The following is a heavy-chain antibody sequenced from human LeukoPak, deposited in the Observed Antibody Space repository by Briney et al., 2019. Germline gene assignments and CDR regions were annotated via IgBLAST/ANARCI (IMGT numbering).Heavy chain of an antibody. D-gene: IGHD3-3*01. CDR2: INHSGST. CDR1: GGSFSGYY. J-gene: IGHJ4*02. CDR3: AIFLSPRGRGYDFWSGYTHFDY. Sequence: SETLSLTCAAYGGSFSGYYWSWIRQPPGKGLEWIGEINHSGSTNYNPSLKSRVTISVDTSKNQFSLKLSSVTAADTAVFYCAIFLSPRGRGYDFWSGYTHFDYWGQGTLVTVSS. V-gene: IGHV4-34*01.